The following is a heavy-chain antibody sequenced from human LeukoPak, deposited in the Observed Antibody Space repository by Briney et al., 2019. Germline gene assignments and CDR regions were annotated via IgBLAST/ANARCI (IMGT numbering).Heavy chain of an antibody. CDR3: ARVWKTSGWYGDFDY. Sequence: GGSLRLSCVASGFTVSSNCMSWVRQAPGKGLEWVSPIFSGGSTFYADSVTGRFTISRDNYKNTVHLEMKRLEDKDTSVYDCARVWKTSGWYGDFDYWGQGTLATVSS. CDR2: IFSGGST. D-gene: IGHD6-19*01. V-gene: IGHV3-53*01. CDR1: GFTVSSNC. J-gene: IGHJ4*02.